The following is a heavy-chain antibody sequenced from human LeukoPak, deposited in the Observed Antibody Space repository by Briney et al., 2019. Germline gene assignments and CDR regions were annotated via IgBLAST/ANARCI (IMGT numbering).Heavy chain of an antibody. D-gene: IGHD2-2*01. J-gene: IGHJ4*02. V-gene: IGHV4-34*01. CDR2: INHSGST. CDR1: GGSFSAYY. Sequence: SETLSLTCAVYGGSFSAYYWSWIRQPPGKGLKWSGDINHSGSTTYHLPLKSRATISVDTSKNQFSLKLRSVTAADTAVYYCARGQSLHTQPLDYWGQGTLVTVSS. CDR3: ARGQSLHTQPLDY.